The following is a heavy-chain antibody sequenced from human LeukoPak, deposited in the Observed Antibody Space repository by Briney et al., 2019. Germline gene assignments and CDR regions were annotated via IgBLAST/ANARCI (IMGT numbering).Heavy chain of an antibody. D-gene: IGHD5-12*01. J-gene: IGHJ4*02. CDR2: IIPIFGTV. CDR3: ARDPTMGGTEYYFDY. Sequence: SVKVSCKASGGTFSSYAISWVRQAPGQGLEWMGGIIPIFGTVNYAQKFQGRVTIITDESTSTAYMELSSLRSEDTAVYYCARDPTMGGTEYYFDYWGQGTLVTVSS. V-gene: IGHV1-69*05. CDR1: GGTFSSYA.